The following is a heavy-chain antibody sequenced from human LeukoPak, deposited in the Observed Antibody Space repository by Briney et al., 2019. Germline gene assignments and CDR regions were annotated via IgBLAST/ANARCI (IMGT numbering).Heavy chain of an antibody. CDR3: ARSIPYGTTWYGRSDY. CDR1: GFTFSSYW. Sequence: GGPLRLSCAASGFTFSSYWMSWVRQAPGKGLEWVANIKQDGSEKYYVDSVKGRFTISRDNAKNSLYLEMNSLRGEDTAIYYCARSIPYGTTWYGRSDYWGQGTLVTVSS. CDR2: IKQDGSEK. J-gene: IGHJ4*02. V-gene: IGHV3-7*03. D-gene: IGHD6-13*01.